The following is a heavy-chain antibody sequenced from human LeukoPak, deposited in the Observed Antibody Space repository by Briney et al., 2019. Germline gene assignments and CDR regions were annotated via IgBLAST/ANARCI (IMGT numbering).Heavy chain of an antibody. J-gene: IGHJ4*02. CDR3: AGGGGY. V-gene: IGHV3-48*03. CDR1: GFTFSDYE. CDR2: ISSSGSPT. Sequence: GGSLRLSCAASGFTFSDYEMNWVRQAPGKGLEFVSFISSSGSPTYYADSVKGRFTISRDNAKNSLFLQMNSLRAEDTAVHYCAGGGGYWGQGTLVTVSS. D-gene: IGHD3-16*01.